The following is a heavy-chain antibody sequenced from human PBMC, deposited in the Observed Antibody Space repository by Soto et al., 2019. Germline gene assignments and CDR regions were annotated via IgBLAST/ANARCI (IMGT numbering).Heavy chain of an antibody. CDR2: IYYRGST. Sequence: QVQLQESGPGLVKPSETLSLTCTVSGGSVSSGSYYWSWIRQPPGKGLEWIGYIYYRGSTNYNPSLKSRVPISVDTSKNQFSLKMSSVTAADTAVYHCARGNYGSGSYYNVDWFDPWGQGTLVTVSP. CDR3: ARGNYGSGSYYNVDWFDP. CDR1: GGSVSSGSYY. V-gene: IGHV4-61*01. J-gene: IGHJ5*02. D-gene: IGHD3-10*01.